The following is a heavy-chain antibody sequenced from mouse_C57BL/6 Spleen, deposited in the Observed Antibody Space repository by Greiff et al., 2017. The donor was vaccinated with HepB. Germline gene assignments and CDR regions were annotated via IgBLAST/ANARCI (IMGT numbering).Heavy chain of an antibody. CDR3: AREGFYSNSYAMDY. J-gene: IGHJ4*01. V-gene: IGHV1-59*01. Sequence: QVQLQQPGAELVRPGTSVKLSCKASGYTFTSYWMHWVKQRPGQGLEWIGVIDPSDSYTNYNQKFKGKATLTVDTSSSTAYMQLSSRTSEDSAVYYCAREGFYSNSYAMDYWGQGTSVTVSS. CDR2: IDPSDSYT. D-gene: IGHD2-5*01. CDR1: GYTFTSYW.